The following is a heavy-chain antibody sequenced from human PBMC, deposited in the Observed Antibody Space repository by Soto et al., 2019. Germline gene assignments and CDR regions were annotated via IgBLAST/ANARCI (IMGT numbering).Heavy chain of an antibody. Sequence: PSETLSLTCTVSGGSISSGDYYWSWIRQPPGKGLEWIGHIYYSGSTYYDPSLKSRVTISVDTSKNQFSLKLSSVTAADTAVYYCASRKNYYYYGMDVWGQGTTVTVSS. CDR2: IYYSGST. CDR1: GGSISSGDYY. J-gene: IGHJ6*02. CDR3: ASRKNYYYYGMDV. V-gene: IGHV4-30-4*01.